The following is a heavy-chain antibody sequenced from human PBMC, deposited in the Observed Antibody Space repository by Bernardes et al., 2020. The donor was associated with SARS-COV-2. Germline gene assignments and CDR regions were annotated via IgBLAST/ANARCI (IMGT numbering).Heavy chain of an antibody. CDR1: GDSINIGSYY. CDR3: ARALYEASGNHPFTVFFDT. D-gene: IGHD3-10*01. V-gene: IGHV4-61*02. J-gene: IGHJ5*02. CDR2: ISSDGRT. Sequence: LSLTCTVSGDSINIGSYYWSWIRQPAGKGLEWLGLISSDGRTDYNPYLKSRLTISVDTSKNQFSLKLTSLTAADTAVYYCARALYEASGNHPFTVFFDTWGQGSLVSVSS.